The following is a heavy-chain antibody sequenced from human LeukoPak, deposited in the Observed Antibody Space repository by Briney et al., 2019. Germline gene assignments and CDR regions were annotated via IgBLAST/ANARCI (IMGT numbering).Heavy chain of an antibody. CDR2: INPNSGGT. CDR3: ARVRLRSSSYGSGSYYGRWFDP. CDR1: GYTFTGYY. D-gene: IGHD3-10*01. V-gene: IGHV1-2*02. Sequence: ASVKVSCKASGYTFTGYYMHWVRQAPGQGLEWMGWINPNSGGTNYAQKFQGRVTMTRGTSISTAYMELSRLRSDDTAVYYCARVRLRSSSYGSGSYYGRWFDPWGQGTLVTVSS. J-gene: IGHJ5*02.